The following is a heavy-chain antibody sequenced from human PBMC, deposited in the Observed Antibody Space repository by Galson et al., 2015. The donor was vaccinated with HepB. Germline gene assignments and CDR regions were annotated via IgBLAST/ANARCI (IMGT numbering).Heavy chain of an antibody. J-gene: IGHJ6*02. Sequence: SVKVSCKVSGYTLTELSMHWVRQAPGKGLEWMGGFDPEDGETIYAQKFQGRVTMTEDTSTDTAYMELNSLRAEDTAVYYCAKDQAGSPDFYGMDVWGQGTTVTVSS. V-gene: IGHV1-24*01. CDR1: GYTLTELS. CDR2: FDPEDGET. D-gene: IGHD3-10*01. CDR3: AKDQAGSPDFYGMDV.